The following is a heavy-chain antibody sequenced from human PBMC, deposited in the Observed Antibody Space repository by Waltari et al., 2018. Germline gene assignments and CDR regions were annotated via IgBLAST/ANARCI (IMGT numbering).Heavy chain of an antibody. CDR3: ARAGEGY. J-gene: IGHJ4*02. CDR2: INPSGGST. V-gene: IGHV1-46*01. D-gene: IGHD2-21*01. CDR1: GYTFTSYY. Sequence: QVQLVQSGAEVKRPGASVKVSCKASGYTFTSYYMHWVRQAPGQGLEWMGKINPSGGSTRYAQKFQGRVTLTRDTSTSTVYMEVSSLRSEDTAVYYCARAGEGYWGQGTLVTVSS.